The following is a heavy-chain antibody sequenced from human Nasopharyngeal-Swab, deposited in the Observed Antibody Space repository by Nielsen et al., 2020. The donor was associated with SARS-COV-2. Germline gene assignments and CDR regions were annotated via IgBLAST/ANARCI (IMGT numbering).Heavy chain of an antibody. D-gene: IGHD3-10*01. CDR1: GGSVSSGSYY. V-gene: IGHV4-61*01. CDR2: IYYSGST. J-gene: IGHJ6*02. Sequence: GSLRLSCTVSGGSVSSGSYYWSWIRQPPGKGLEWIGYIYYSGSTNYNSSLKSRVTISVDTSKNQFSLKLSSVTAADTAVYYCARDHYGSGSPSMDVWGQGTTVTVSS. CDR3: ARDHYGSGSPSMDV.